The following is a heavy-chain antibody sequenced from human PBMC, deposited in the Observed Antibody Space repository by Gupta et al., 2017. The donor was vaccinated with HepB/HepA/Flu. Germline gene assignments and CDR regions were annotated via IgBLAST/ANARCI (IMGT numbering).Heavy chain of an antibody. CDR3: ASFDAWVNY. CDR1: GFTFSQSW. D-gene: IGHD3-9*01. V-gene: IGHV3-7*01. J-gene: IGHJ4*02. CDR2: INPDGNEK. Sequence: EVQLVESGGGLVQPGGSLRLSCAASGFTFSQSWMNWVRQAPGKGLEWVANINPDGNEKRYVDSVRGRFTTSRDNADNSVYLQMNSLRAEDTAVYYCASFDAWVNYWGQATLVTVSS.